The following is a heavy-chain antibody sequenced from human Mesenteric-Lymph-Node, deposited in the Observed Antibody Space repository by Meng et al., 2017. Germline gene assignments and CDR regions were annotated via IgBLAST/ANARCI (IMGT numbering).Heavy chain of an antibody. CDR1: GFTFDTYA. CDR2: IGGGPDDT. Sequence: GESLKISCAASGFTFDTYAMSWVRQAPGKGLEWVSGIGGGPDDTFYADSVKGRFTISRDNSKNTLYLQMNSLRAEDTAVYYCARDRKVTSYYWYFDLWGRGTLVTVSS. J-gene: IGHJ2*01. V-gene: IGHV3-23*01. D-gene: IGHD5-18*01. CDR3: ARDRKVTSYYWYFDL.